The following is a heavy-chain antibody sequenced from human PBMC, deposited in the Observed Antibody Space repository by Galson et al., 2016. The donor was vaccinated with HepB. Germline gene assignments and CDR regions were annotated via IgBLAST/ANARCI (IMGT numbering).Heavy chain of an antibody. CDR3: AKDSCSDTSCRFDY. Sequence: SLRLSCAASGITFDDYAMHWVRQAPGEGLEWVSGITWNSGRIVYADSVKGRFAISRDNAKNSLNLQMNSLRAEDTAFYYCAKDSCSDTSCRFDYWGQGTLVTVSS. D-gene: IGHD2-2*01. CDR2: ITWNSGRI. CDR1: GITFDDYA. V-gene: IGHV3-9*01. J-gene: IGHJ4*02.